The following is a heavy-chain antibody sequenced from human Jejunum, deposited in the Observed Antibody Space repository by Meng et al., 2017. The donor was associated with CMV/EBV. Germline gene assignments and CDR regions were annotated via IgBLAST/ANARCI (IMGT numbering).Heavy chain of an antibody. CDR3: ARVYYADDAFNI. CDR2: INSGGST. D-gene: IGHD2-8*01. V-gene: IGHV3-53*03. J-gene: IGHJ3*02. Sequence: CAASGFTVSSTYMSWVRQAPGKGLEWISVINSGGSTYYADSVMGRFTISRDNSRSTVYLQMNDLRAEDSAVYYCARVYYADDAFNIWGQGTVVTVSS. CDR1: GFTVSSTY.